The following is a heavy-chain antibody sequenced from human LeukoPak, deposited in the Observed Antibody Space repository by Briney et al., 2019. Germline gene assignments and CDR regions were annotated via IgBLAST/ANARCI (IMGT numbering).Heavy chain of an antibody. J-gene: IGHJ3*02. Sequence: PSETLSLTCTVSVGAITVYHWSWFRQPPGKGLERIGYIDYTWNTNYSPSLTSRVTTSLDTSKHQFSLKINSVTAADTAMFYCARLDRPGGRTGDVFDIWGQGTMVTVSS. D-gene: IGHD3-22*01. V-gene: IGHV4-59*08. CDR2: IDYTWNT. CDR1: VGAITVYH. CDR3: ARLDRPGGRTGDVFDI.